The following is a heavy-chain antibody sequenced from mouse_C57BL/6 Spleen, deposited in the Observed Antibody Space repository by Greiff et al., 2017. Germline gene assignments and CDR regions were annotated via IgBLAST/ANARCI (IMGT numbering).Heavy chain of an antibody. CDR2: INPGSGGT. V-gene: IGHV1-54*01. J-gene: IGHJ2*01. CDR1: GYAFTNYL. CDR3: AREDYFDY. Sequence: VKLQQSGAELVRPGTSVKVSCKASGYAFTNYLIEWVKQRPGQGLEWIGVINPGSGGTNYNEKFKGKATLTADKSSSTAYMQLSSLTSEASAVYFCAREDYFDYWGQGTTLTVSS.